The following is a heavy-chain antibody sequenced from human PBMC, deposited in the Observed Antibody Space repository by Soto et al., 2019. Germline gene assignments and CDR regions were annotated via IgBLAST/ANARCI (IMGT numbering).Heavy chain of an antibody. CDR1: GYTFTGYY. CDR3: ARDRRSGPYSSSPDWFDP. Sequence: SCKASGYTFTGYYMHWIRQPAGKGLEWIGRIYTSGSTNYNPSLKSRVTMSVDTSKNQFSLKLSSVTAADTAVYYCARDRRSGPYSSSPDWFDPWGQGTLVTVSS. CDR2: IYTSGST. V-gene: IGHV4-4*07. J-gene: IGHJ5*02. D-gene: IGHD6-6*01.